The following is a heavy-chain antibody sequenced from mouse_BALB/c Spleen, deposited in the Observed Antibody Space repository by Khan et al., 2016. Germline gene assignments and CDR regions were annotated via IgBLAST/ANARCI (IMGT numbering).Heavy chain of an antibody. D-gene: IGHD2-3*01. CDR2: INTYTGEP. CDR3: ARRRGYLSAMDY. J-gene: IGHJ4*01. V-gene: IGHV9-1*02. CDR1: EYTFTNYG. Sequence: QIQLVQSGPELKKPGETVKISCKASEYTFTNYGMNWVKQAPGKGLKWMGWINTYTGEPTYADDFKGRFAFYLETSASTAYLQINNLKNEDMATYFCARRRGYLSAMDYLGQGTSVTVSS.